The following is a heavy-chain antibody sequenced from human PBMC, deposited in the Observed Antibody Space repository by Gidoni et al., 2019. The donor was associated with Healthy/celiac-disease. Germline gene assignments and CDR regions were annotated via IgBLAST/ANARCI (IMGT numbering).Heavy chain of an antibody. J-gene: IGHJ4*02. CDR1: GFTFSNAW. CDR2: IKSKTDGGTT. CDR3: TTILGYCSSTSCWELDY. Sequence: EVQLVESGGGLVKPGGSLRLSCAASGFTFSNAWMRWVRQAPGKGLEWVGRIKSKTDGGTTDYAAPVKGRFTISRDDSKNTLYLQMNSLKTEDTAVYYCTTILGYCSSTSCWELDYWGQGTLVTVSS. V-gene: IGHV3-15*01. D-gene: IGHD2-2*01.